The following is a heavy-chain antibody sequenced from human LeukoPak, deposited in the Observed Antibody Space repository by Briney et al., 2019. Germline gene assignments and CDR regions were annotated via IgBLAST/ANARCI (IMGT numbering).Heavy chain of an antibody. V-gene: IGHV5-51*03. CDR1: GYSFTSYW. D-gene: IGHD3-10*01. CDR2: IYPGDSDT. J-gene: IGHJ4*02. CDR3: ARGDGVWFGELFPFDY. Sequence: KPGESLKISCKGSGYSFTSYWIGWVRQMPGKGLEWMGIIYPGDSDTRYSPSFQGQVTISADKSISTAYLQWSSLKASDTAMYYCARGDGVWFGELFPFDYWGQGTLVTVSS.